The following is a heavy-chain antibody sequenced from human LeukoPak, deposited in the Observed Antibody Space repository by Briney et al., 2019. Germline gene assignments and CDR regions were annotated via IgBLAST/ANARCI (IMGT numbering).Heavy chain of an antibody. J-gene: IGHJ6*02. CDR1: GFTFSSSA. CDR2: ISNNGGYT. CDR3: AKDKPGWYGRYYYGMDV. V-gene: IGHV3-23*01. Sequence: GGSLRLSCAASGFTFSSSAMSWVRQAPGKGLEWVSAISNNGGYTYYADSVKGRFTISRGNSKSTLYLQMNSLRAEDTAVYYCAKDKPGWYGRYYYGMDVWGQGTTVTVSS. D-gene: IGHD6-19*01.